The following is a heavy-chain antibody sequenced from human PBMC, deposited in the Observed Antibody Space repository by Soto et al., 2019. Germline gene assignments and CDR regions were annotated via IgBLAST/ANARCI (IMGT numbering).Heavy chain of an antibody. D-gene: IGHD3-22*01. J-gene: IGHJ4*02. CDR2: IIPIFGTA. CDR1: GGTFSSYA. V-gene: IGHV1-69*06. CDR3: AKDPSPLLVINPYFDY. Sequence: QVQLVQSGAEVKKPGSSVKVSCKASGGTFSSYAISWVRQAPGQGLEWMGGIIPIFGTANYAQKFQGRVTITADKSTSTAYMELSSLRSEDTAVYYCAKDPSPLLVINPYFDYWGQGTLVTVSS.